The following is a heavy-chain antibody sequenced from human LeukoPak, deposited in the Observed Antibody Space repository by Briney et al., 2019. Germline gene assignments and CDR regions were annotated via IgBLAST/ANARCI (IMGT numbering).Heavy chain of an antibody. CDR1: GGSISSDY. J-gene: IGHJ5*02. CDR2: IDTSGST. D-gene: IGHD2-15*01. V-gene: IGHV4-4*07. Sequence: PSETLSLTCTVSGGSISSDYWRWIRQPAGKGLEWIGRIDTSGSTNYNPSLKSRVIMSVDTSKNQFSLKLSSVTAADTAVYYCARDVRLGYCSGGSCYPSHWFDPWGQGTLVTVSS. CDR3: ARDVRLGYCSGGSCYPSHWFDP.